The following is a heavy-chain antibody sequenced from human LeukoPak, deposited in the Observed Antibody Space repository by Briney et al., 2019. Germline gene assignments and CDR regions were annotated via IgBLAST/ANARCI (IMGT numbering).Heavy chain of an antibody. CDR2: IYHSGST. Sequence: SETLSLTCTVSGDSINSLDLWSWVRQPPGKGLEWIGEIYHSGSTNYNPSLKSRVTISVDKSKNQFSLKLSSVTAADTAVYYCARAGQWLVPTHLDYWGQGTLVTVSS. V-gene: IGHV4-4*02. CDR1: GDSINSLDL. CDR3: ARAGQWLVPTHLDY. D-gene: IGHD6-19*01. J-gene: IGHJ4*02.